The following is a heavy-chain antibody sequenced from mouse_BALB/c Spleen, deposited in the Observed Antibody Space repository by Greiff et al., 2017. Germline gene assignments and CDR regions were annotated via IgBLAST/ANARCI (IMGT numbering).Heavy chain of an antibody. CDR2: INPGSGST. CDR1: GYAFTNYL. J-gene: IGHJ4*01. D-gene: IGHD2-1*01. Sequence: QVQLQQSGAELVRPGTSVKVSCKASGYAFTNYLIEWVKQRPGQGLEWIGVINPGSGSTNYNEKFKGKATLTADKSSSTAYMQLSSLTSDDSAVYFCARNGNYEDYYAMDYWGQGTSVTVSS. CDR3: ARNGNYEDYYAMDY. V-gene: IGHV1-54*01.